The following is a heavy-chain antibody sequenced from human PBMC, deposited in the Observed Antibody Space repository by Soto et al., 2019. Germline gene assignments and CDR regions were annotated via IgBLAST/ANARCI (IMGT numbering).Heavy chain of an antibody. CDR1: GFDFSNAW. Sequence: EVQLVESGGGLGQPGGSLRLSCAASGFDFSNAWMHWVRQAPGKGLVWVSHVNSDGSITTYADSVKGRFTISRDNAKNTVYLQMNSLRVEYTAVYYCTRDQAYSSAVWCQGTLVTVSS. D-gene: IGHD2-21*01. J-gene: IGHJ4*02. CDR2: VNSDGSIT. CDR3: TRDQAYSSAV. V-gene: IGHV3-74*01.